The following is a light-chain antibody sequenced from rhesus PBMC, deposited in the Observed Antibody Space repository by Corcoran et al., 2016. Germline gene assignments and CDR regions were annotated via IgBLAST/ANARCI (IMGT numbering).Light chain of an antibody. CDR1: GNVHNY. V-gene: IGKV1-74*01. J-gene: IGKJ4*01. Sequence: DIQMTQSPSSLSASVGDRVTITFRASGNVHNYLNWYQQKPGKDPKLLIYKSSTLQSGVPSRFIGSGSGTDYTFTISSLQPEDVATYYCQHGYVTPLTFGGGTKVELK. CDR3: QHGYVTPLT. CDR2: KSS.